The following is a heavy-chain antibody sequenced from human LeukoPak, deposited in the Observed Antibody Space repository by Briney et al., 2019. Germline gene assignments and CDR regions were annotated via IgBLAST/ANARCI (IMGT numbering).Heavy chain of an antibody. CDR1: GTSISSGNW. CDR3: ARVGHCNGTRCYPGWFDS. CDR2: IYYSGNT. D-gene: IGHD2-2*01. Sequence: PSDTLSLTCAVSGTSISSGNWWGWIRQPPGKGLEWIGYIYYSGNTHYNLSLKSRVTMSVDTSKNQFSLKLSSVTAVDTAVCYCARVGHCNGTRCYPGWFDSWGQGTLVTVSS. J-gene: IGHJ5*01. V-gene: IGHV4-28*03.